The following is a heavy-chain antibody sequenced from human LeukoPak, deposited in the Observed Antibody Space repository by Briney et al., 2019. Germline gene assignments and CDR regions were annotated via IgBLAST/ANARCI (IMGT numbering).Heavy chain of an antibody. J-gene: IGHJ5*02. Sequence: ASVKVSCKASGYTFTGYYMHWVRQAPGQGREWMGWINPNSGGTNYAQKFQGRVTITRDTSISTAYMELSRLRSDDTAVYYCARDLTRYSSSPWGQGTLVTVSS. V-gene: IGHV1-2*02. D-gene: IGHD6-13*01. CDR1: GYTFTGYY. CDR2: INPNSGGT. CDR3: ARDLTRYSSSP.